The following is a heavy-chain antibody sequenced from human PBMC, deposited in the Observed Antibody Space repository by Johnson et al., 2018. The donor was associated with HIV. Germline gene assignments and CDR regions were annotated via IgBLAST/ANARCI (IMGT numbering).Heavy chain of an antibody. CDR2: IRYDGSNK. V-gene: IGHV3-30*02. J-gene: IGHJ3*02. D-gene: IGHD3-10*02. CDR3: AKDQWMFDI. CDR1: GLTFSNYG. Sequence: QVQLVESGGGVVQTGGSLRLSCAASGLTFSNYGFHWVRQAPGKGLDWVAFIRYDGSNKYYADYVKGRFTISRDNSKNTLYLQMNSLRAEDTALYYCAKDQWMFDIWGQGTMVTVSS.